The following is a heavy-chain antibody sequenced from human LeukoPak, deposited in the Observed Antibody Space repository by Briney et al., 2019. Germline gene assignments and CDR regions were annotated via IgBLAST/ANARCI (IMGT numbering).Heavy chain of an antibody. CDR1: GGSISSYY. Sequence: PSETLSLTCTVSGGSISSYYWSWIRQPPGTGLEWIGYIYNSGSTNYNPSLKSRVTISVDASKNQFSLKLSSVTAADTAVYYCARDLGYSRSSAYYYGMDVWGQGTTVTVSS. V-gene: IGHV4-59*01. J-gene: IGHJ6*02. D-gene: IGHD6-6*01. CDR3: ARDLGYSRSSAYYYGMDV. CDR2: IYNSGST.